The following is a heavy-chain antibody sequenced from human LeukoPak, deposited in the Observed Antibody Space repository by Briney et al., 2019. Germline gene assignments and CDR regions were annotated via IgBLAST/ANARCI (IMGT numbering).Heavy chain of an antibody. CDR3: ARVYYDSSGYYPRPPYYFDY. CDR2: A. Sequence: ANYAQKFQGRVTITADESTSTAYMELSSPRSEDTAVYYCARVYYDSSGYYPRPPYYFDYWGQGTLVTVSS. D-gene: IGHD3-22*01. V-gene: IGHV1-69*01. J-gene: IGHJ4*02.